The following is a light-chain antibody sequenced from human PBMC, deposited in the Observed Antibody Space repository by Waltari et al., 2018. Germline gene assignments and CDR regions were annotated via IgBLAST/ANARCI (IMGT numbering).Light chain of an antibody. Sequence: EIVLTQSPGTLSLSPGDRATLSCRASQTVSSNYLAWYQHKPGQAPTLLIFDASTRATGIPVRFSGSGSETDFTLTISRLEPEDFAVYSCQQYATSPPTFGPGTKVDI. CDR3: QQYATSPPT. CDR1: QTVSSNY. J-gene: IGKJ3*01. CDR2: DAS. V-gene: IGKV3-20*01.